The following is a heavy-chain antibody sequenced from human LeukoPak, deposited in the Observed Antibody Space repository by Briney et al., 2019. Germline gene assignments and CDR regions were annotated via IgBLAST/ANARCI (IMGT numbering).Heavy chain of an antibody. V-gene: IGHV4-59*01. CDR1: GDSISSYY. CDR3: ARVISHGYSDS. Sequence: PSETLSLTCTVSGDSISSYYCSWIRQPPGKGLEWIGYIYYSGSTSYNPSLKSRVTISLDTSNNQFSLKLRSVTAADTAVYYCARVISHGYSDSWGQGTLVTVSS. CDR2: IYYSGST. D-gene: IGHD3-16*02. J-gene: IGHJ4*02.